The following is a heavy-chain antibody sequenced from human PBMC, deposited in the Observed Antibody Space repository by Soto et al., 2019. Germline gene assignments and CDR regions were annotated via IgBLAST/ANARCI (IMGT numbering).Heavy chain of an antibody. V-gene: IGHV1-18*01. CDR1: GYTFTSYG. CDR3: ARGIPRYFDWLLPPQFDY. D-gene: IGHD3-9*01. J-gene: IGHJ4*02. Sequence: QVQLVQSGAEVKKPGASVKVSCKASGYTFTSYGISWVRQAPGQGLEWMGWISAYNGNTNYAQKLQGRVTMTTDTSTSTAYMELRSLRSDDTAVYYCARGIPRYFDWLLPPQFDYWGQGTLVTVSS. CDR2: ISAYNGNT.